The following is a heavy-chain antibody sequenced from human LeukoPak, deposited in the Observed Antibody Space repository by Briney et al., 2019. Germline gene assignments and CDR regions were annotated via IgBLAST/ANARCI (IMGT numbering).Heavy chain of an antibody. D-gene: IGHD3-10*01. CDR2: IHHGGST. CDR1: GGSISSVCYS. CDR3: ARAPTRYGSGSADYYYYGMDD. J-gene: IGHJ6*04. Sequence: SETLSRTFAVSGGSISSVCYSWCWIRQPPGKGLEWTEYIHHGGSTSYNPSLRSRLTISVDRSKNQFCLKLSSMTAADTGVYYCARAPTRYGSGSADYYYYGMDDWGKGTTVTVSS. V-gene: IGHV4-30-2*01.